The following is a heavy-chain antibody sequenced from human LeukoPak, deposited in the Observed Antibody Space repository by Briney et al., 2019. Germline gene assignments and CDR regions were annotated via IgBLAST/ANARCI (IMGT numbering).Heavy chain of an antibody. Sequence: ASVKASCKASGYTLSGYGISWLRQAPGQGLEWVGWITTYNGDKKYSQKFQGRVTMTTDTSTSTYYMDLKTLRSDDTAIYYCARDCSNGVCYPRDYWGQGTLVIVSA. J-gene: IGHJ4*02. CDR2: ITTYNGDK. CDR3: ARDCSNGVCYPRDY. V-gene: IGHV1-18*01. D-gene: IGHD2-8*01. CDR1: GYTLSGYG.